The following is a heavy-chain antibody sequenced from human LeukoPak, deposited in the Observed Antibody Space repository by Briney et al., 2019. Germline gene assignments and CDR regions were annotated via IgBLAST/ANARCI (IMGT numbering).Heavy chain of an antibody. CDR3: AREVSYGDYELGY. J-gene: IGHJ4*02. CDR2: IKQDGSEK. D-gene: IGHD4-17*01. V-gene: IGHV3-7*03. Sequence: GGSLRLSCAASGFTFSSYWMSWVRQAPGKGLEWVANIKQDGSEKYYVDSVKGRFTISRDNAKNSLYLQMNSPRAEDTAVYYCAREVSYGDYELGYWGQGTLVTVSS. CDR1: GFTFSSYW.